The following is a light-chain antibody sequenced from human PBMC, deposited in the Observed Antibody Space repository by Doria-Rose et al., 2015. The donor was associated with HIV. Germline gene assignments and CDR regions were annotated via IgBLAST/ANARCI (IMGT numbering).Light chain of an antibody. J-gene: IGKJ1*01. CDR2: GGS. V-gene: IGKV3-20*01. CDR3: HQYGTSWT. Sequence: FTQSPGTLSLSPGERATLSCRASQSFSSTYLAWYQQKPGQAHSLLIYGGSTRATGIPDRFSASGSGTDFTLTINRLEPEDFALYYCHQYGTSWTFGQGTKVEI. CDR1: QSFSSTY.